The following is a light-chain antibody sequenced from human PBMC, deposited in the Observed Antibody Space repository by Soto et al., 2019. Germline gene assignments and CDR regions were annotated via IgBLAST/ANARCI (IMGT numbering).Light chain of an antibody. CDR3: QQYVSSPWA. CDR2: GAS. Sequence: EIVFAQSPGTLALSPGASATLSCRASQSVSSSFLAWYQQKAGQAPRLLIYGASRRATGIPDRFSGSGSGTDFTLTISRLEPDDFAVYHCQQYVSSPWAFGQGTKVDIK. J-gene: IGKJ1*01. V-gene: IGKV3-20*01. CDR1: QSVSSSF.